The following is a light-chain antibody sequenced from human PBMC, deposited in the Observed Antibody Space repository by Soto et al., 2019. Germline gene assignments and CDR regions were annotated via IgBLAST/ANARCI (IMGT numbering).Light chain of an antibody. Sequence: QSVLTQPPSVSGAPGQRVTISCTGSSSNIGAGHDVHWYQQLPGTAPKLLIYGNGNRPSGVPERFSGSKSGNTASLTISGLQAEDEADYYCSSFTSAYTFVFGSGTKVTVL. V-gene: IGLV1-40*01. J-gene: IGLJ1*01. CDR1: SSNIGAGHD. CDR2: GNG. CDR3: SSFTSAYTFV.